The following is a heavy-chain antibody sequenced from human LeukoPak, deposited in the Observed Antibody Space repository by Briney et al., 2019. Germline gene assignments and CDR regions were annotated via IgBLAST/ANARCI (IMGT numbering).Heavy chain of an antibody. D-gene: IGHD3-16*01. CDR3: ARGGGRDPFNVAY. CDR1: GFTFSSYA. J-gene: IGHJ4*02. CDR2: ISYDGSNK. Sequence: GGSLRLSCAASGFTFSSYAMHWVRQAPGKGLEWVAVISYDGSNKYYADSVKGRFTISRDNSKNTLYLQMNSLRVEDTAVYYCARGGGRDPFNVAYWGQGTLVTVSS. V-gene: IGHV3-30-3*01.